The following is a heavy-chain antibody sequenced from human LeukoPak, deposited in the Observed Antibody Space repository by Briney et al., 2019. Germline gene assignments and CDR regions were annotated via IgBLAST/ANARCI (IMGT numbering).Heavy chain of an antibody. CDR2: IVVGSGNT. CDR3: AADGMNYGDFDY. V-gene: IGHV1-58*02. D-gene: IGHD4-17*01. Sequence: VKVSCKASGFTFTSSAMQWVRQARGQRLEWIGWIVVGSGNTNYAQKFQERVTITRDMSTSTAYMELSSLRSEYTAVYYCAADGMNYGDFDYWGQGTLVTVSS. CDR1: GFTFTSSA. J-gene: IGHJ4*02.